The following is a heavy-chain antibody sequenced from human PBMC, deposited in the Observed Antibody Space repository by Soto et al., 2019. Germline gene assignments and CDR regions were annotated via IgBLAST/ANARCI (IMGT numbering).Heavy chain of an antibody. J-gene: IGHJ6*02. D-gene: IGHD4-17*01. V-gene: IGHV1-18*01. Sequence: QVQLVQSGAEVKKPGASVRVSCQAFGYTFTNYGISWVRQAPGQGLEWMGWSSAYNGHTNYAEKVQGRVTMTTDTSTRTVFMELTSLRSDDTAVYYCAREGTTVSPGGMDVWGQGTTVTVS. CDR1: GYTFTNYG. CDR2: SSAYNGHT. CDR3: AREGTTVSPGGMDV.